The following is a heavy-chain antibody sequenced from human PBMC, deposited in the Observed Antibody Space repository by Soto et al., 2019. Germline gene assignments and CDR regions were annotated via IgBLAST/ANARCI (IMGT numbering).Heavy chain of an antibody. J-gene: IGHJ4*02. V-gene: IGHV1-69*13. D-gene: IGHD6-13*01. CDR2: IIPIFGTA. Sequence: SVKVSCKASGGTFSSYAISWVRQAPGQGLEWMGGIIPIFGTANYAQKFQGRVTITADESTSTAYMELRSLRSDDTAVYYCARDRLRIAAAGNDYWGQGTRVTVSS. CDR1: GGTFSSYA. CDR3: ARDRLRIAAAGNDY.